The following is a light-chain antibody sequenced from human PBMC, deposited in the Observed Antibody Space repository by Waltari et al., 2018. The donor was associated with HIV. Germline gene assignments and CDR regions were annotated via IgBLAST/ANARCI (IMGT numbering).Light chain of an antibody. V-gene: IGLV2-14*03. CDR2: DID. CDR3: ASNRLDSTLV. J-gene: IGLJ2*01. Sequence: QSALTQPASVSGFPGQTINISCTGISTDSRSYQPFSWSQQHPGSVPRLIIYDIDSRPSGISDHFSGSRSGDSASLTISGLQSGDEAHYFCASNRLDSTLVFGGGTKLTIL. CDR1: STDSRSYQP.